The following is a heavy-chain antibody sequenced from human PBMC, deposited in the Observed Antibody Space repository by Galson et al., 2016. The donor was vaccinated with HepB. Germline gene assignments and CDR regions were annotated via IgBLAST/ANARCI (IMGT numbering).Heavy chain of an antibody. J-gene: IGHJ4*02. D-gene: IGHD1-26*01. CDR2: VSVSGGST. CDR1: GFSFGTYA. V-gene: IGHV3-23*01. Sequence: SLRLSCAGSGFSFGTYAMSWVRQAPGKGPEWVSSVSVSGGSTYYADSVKGRFTISRDNSKNTVFLDMNSLRVEDTALYYCASPLTVGVGSTRFDYWGQGTLVTVSS. CDR3: ASPLTVGVGSTRFDY.